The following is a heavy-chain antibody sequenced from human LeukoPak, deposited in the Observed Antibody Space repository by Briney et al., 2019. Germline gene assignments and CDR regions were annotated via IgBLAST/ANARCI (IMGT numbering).Heavy chain of an antibody. CDR2: ISYDGSNK. CDR3: ARDQRRAAGLDY. J-gene: IGHJ4*02. D-gene: IGHD6-13*01. CDR1: GFTFSSYG. V-gene: IGHV3-30*03. Sequence: GGSLRLSCAASGFTFSSYGMHWVRRAPGKGLEWVAVISYDGSNKYYADSVRGRFTISRDNSKNTLYLQMNSLRAEDTAVYYCARDQRRAAGLDYWGQGTLVTVSS.